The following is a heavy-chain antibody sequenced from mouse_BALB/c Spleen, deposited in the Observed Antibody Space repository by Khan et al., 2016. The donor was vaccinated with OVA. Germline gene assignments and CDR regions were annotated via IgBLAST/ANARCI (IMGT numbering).Heavy chain of an antibody. CDR1: GYTFINYW. Sequence: QVQLKQSGAELAKPGASVKMSCKASGYTFINYWILWVKQRPGQGLEWIGYINPSTGYTEYNQNFKDKATLTADKSSSTAYMQLSSLTSEYSTVYYGARRGLRWDFDYWGQGTTLTVSS. D-gene: IGHD1-1*01. V-gene: IGHV1-7*01. CDR2: INPSTGYT. J-gene: IGHJ2*01. CDR3: ARRGLRWDFDY.